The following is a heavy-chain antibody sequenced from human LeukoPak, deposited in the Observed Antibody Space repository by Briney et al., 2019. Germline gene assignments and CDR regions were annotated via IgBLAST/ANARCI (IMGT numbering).Heavy chain of an antibody. D-gene: IGHD2-8*02. J-gene: IGHJ5*02. Sequence: GGSLRLSCAASGFSVSSNYMSWVRQAPGKGLEWVSVIYSGGSTYYADSVKGRFTISRDNSKNTLYLQMNSLRAEDTAVYYCAREVLYRSFRWFDPWGQGTLVTVSS. V-gene: IGHV3-53*01. CDR1: GFSVSSNY. CDR3: AREVLYRSFRWFDP. CDR2: IYSGGST.